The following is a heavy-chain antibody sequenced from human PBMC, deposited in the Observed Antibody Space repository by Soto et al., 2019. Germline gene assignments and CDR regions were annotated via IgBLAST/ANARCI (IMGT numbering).Heavy chain of an antibody. CDR3: ARVGREHSGSYWVDY. D-gene: IGHD1-26*01. V-gene: IGHV1-69*06. J-gene: IGHJ4*02. Sequence: QVQLVQSGAEVKKPGSSVKVSCKASGGTFSSYAISWVRQAPGQGLEWMGGIIPIFGTANYAQKFQGRVTITADKSTSTAYMELSSMRSEDTAVYYCARVGREHSGSYWVDYWGQGTLVTVSS. CDR1: GGTFSSYA. CDR2: IIPIFGTA.